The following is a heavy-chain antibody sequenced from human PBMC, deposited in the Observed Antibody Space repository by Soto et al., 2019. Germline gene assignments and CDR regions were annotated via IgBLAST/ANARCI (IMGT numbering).Heavy chain of an antibody. J-gene: IGHJ1*01. Sequence: NPGGSLRLSCAASGFTFSNAWMSWVRQAPGKGLEWVGRIKSKTDGGTTDYAAPVKGRFTISRDDSKNTLYLQMNSLKTEDTAVYYCTTDWDYYDSSGYSRYFQHWGQGTLVTVYS. CDR1: GFTFSNAW. CDR2: IKSKTDGGTT. D-gene: IGHD3-22*01. V-gene: IGHV3-15*01. CDR3: TTDWDYYDSSGYSRYFQH.